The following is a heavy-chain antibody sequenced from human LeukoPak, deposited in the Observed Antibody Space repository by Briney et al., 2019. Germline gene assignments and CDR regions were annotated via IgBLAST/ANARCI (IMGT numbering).Heavy chain of an antibody. D-gene: IGHD5-12*01. Sequence: WTSLRLSCAASGFTFSSYGVNWVRQAPGQGLEWVAVIWYDGSNKYYADSVKGRFTISRDNSKNTLYQQMNSLRAEDTTVYYWAKDKKYCGNDTTEYVDYWGQGTLVTVSS. CDR3: AKDKKYCGNDTTEYVDY. V-gene: IGHV3-33*06. CDR1: GFTFSSYG. CDR2: IWYDGSNK. J-gene: IGHJ4*02.